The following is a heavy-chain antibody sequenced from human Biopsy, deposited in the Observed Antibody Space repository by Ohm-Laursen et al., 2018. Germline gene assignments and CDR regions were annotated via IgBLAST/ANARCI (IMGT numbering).Heavy chain of an antibody. D-gene: IGHD1-26*01. CDR3: ARDALGGGSYRFFY. CDR2: IIPIFQTT. J-gene: IGHJ4*02. Sequence: SSVKVSCKVIGGTFSASGISWVRLAPGHGLEFVGRIIPIFQTTHYAQSFQGRVTITADESTSTAYMELSSLRSDDTAVYYCARDALGGGSYRFFYWGQGSLVTVSS. V-gene: IGHV1-69*15. CDR1: GGTFSASG.